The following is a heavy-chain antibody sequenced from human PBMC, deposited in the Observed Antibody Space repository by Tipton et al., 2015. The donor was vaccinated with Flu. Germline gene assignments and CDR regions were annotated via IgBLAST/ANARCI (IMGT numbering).Heavy chain of an antibody. CDR2: ISGSGGST. CDR3: AKDHSRVDTAMVFDY. CDR1: GFTFSSYA. J-gene: IGHJ4*02. Sequence: SLRLSCAASGFTFSSYAMSWVRQAPGKGLEWVSAISGSGGSTYYADSVKGRFTISRDNSKNTLYLQMNSLRAEDTAVYYCAKDHSRVDTAMVFDYWGQGTLVTVSS. D-gene: IGHD5-18*01. V-gene: IGHV3-23*01.